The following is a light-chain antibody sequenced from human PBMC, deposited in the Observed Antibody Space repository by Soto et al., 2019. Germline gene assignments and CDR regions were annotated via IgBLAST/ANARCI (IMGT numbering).Light chain of an antibody. CDR1: SSDVGGYNY. V-gene: IGLV2-8*01. CDR3: SSYAGSNNFVV. J-gene: IGLJ2*01. CDR2: EVS. Sequence: QSALTQPPSASGSPGQSVTISCTGTSSDVGGYNYVSWYQQHPGKAPKLMIYEVSKRPSGVPDRFSGSKSGNTASLTVSGLQAEDEADYYCSSYAGSNNFVVFGGGTKRDRP.